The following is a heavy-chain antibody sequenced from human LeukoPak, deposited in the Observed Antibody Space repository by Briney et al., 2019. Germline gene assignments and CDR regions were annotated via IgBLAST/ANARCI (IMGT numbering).Heavy chain of an antibody. CDR3: ASGKSVTFGGVIVSFDY. Sequence: PGGSLRLSCAASGFTFNNYGVHWVRQAPGKGLEWLAFLHFDGSTKHYAVPVKGRFTISRDNSQNTVYLQMNSLRAEDTAVYYCASGKSVTFGGVIVSFDYWGQGTLVTVSS. V-gene: IGHV3-30*02. CDR2: LHFDGSTK. J-gene: IGHJ4*02. CDR1: GFTFNNYG. D-gene: IGHD3-16*02.